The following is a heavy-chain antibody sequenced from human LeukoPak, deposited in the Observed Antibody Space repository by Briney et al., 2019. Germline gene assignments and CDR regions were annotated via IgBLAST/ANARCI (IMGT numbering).Heavy chain of an antibody. CDR2: ISAYNGNT. V-gene: IGHV1-18*01. D-gene: IGHD3-22*01. Sequence: ASVKVSCKASGYTFTSYGISWVRQAPGQGLEWMGWISAYNGNTNYAQKLQGRVTMTTDTSTSTACMELRSLRSDDTAVYYCARDLAYDSSGPIDYWGQGTLVTVSS. CDR3: ARDLAYDSSGPIDY. CDR1: GYTFTSYG. J-gene: IGHJ4*02.